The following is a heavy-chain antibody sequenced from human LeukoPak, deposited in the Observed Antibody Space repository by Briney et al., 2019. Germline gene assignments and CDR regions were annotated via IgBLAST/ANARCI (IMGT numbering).Heavy chain of an antibody. D-gene: IGHD3-10*01. V-gene: IGHV3-23*01. CDR3: AKGEGVWFGELSGFDY. J-gene: IGHJ4*02. CDR2: ISGSGGST. CDR1: GFTFSSYA. Sequence: GGSLRLSCAASGFTFSSYAMSWVRQAPGKGLEWVSAISGSGGSTYYADSVKGRFTISRDNSKNTLYLQMNSLRAEDTAVYYCAKGEGVWFGELSGFDYWGQGTLVTVSS.